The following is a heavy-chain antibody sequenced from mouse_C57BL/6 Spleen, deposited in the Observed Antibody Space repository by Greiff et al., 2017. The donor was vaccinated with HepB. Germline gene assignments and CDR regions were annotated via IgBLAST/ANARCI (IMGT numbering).Heavy chain of an antibody. J-gene: IGHJ3*01. CDR2: ISDGGSYT. Sequence: EVMLVESGGGLVKPGGSLKLSCAASGFTFSSYAMSWVRQTPEKRLEWVATISDGGSYTYYPDNVKGRFTISRDNAKNNLYLQMSNLKSEDTAMYYCAREGTYGSSYGWFAYWGQGTLVTVSA. CDR1: GFTFSSYA. D-gene: IGHD1-1*01. V-gene: IGHV5-4*01. CDR3: AREGTYGSSYGWFAY.